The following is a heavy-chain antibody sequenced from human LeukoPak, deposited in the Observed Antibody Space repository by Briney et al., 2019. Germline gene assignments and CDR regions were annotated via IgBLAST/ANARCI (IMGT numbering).Heavy chain of an antibody. Sequence: AGGSLRLSCAASGFTFSNAWMSWVRQAPVKGLEWVGSIKSKTDGGTTDYAAPVKDRFTISRDDSKNTLYLQMNSLKTEDTAVYYCTTGITMIVVFDYWGQGTLVTVSS. CDR3: TTGITMIVVFDY. V-gene: IGHV3-15*01. CDR1: GFTFSNAW. J-gene: IGHJ4*02. D-gene: IGHD3-22*01. CDR2: IKSKTDGGTT.